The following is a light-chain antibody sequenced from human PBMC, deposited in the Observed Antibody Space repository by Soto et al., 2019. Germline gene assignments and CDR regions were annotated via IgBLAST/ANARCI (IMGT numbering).Light chain of an antibody. CDR1: SSNIGAGND. CDR3: QSYDSSLSGWV. J-gene: IGLJ3*02. V-gene: IGLV1-40*01. CDR2: GNN. Sequence: QSVLTQPPSVSGAPGQRVTIPCTGSSSNIGAGNDVHWYEQLPRTAPKLLIYGNNNRPSGVPDRLAGYKSGTSASLAITGLQAEDEADYYCQSYDSSLSGWVFGGGTKVTVL.